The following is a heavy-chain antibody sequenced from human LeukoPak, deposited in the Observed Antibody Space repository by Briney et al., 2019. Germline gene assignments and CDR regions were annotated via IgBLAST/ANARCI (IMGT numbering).Heavy chain of an antibody. D-gene: IGHD5-24*01. CDR2: ISYSSETI. V-gene: IGHV3-9*01. CDR1: GLPFDEHA. CDR3: AKDRGGGSQLGDAYDV. J-gene: IGHJ3*01. Sequence: GGSLRLACAASGLPFDEHAMDWVRQAPGKGLEWVSGISYSSETIGYVDSVKGRFTISRDNVRKSLYLQMNSLRIEDTALYYCAKDRGGGSQLGDAYDVWGQGTMVSVSS.